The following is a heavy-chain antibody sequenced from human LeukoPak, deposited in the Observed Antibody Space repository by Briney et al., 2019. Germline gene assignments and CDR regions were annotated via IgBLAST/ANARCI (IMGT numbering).Heavy chain of an antibody. Sequence: ASVTVSCTASGYTFTANYMHWVRQAPGQGLEWMGWINPNSGGTKYAQNFQGRVTMTRDTSISTAYMELSGLRSDDTAVYYCARDRGGDAFDIWGQGTMVTVS. J-gene: IGHJ3*02. D-gene: IGHD3-10*01. CDR3: ARDRGGDAFDI. V-gene: IGHV1-2*02. CDR1: GYTFTANY. CDR2: INPNSGGT.